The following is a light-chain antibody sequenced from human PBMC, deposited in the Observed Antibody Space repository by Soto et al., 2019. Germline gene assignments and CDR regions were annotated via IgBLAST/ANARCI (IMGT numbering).Light chain of an antibody. CDR2: GAS. J-gene: IGKJ5*01. Sequence: ETVMTQSPATLSVSPGERATVSCRASQSVSSNLAWYQQKPGQAPRLLIYGASTRATGIPARFSGSGSGTEFTLTISSLQSEDFAVYYCQQYKNWPPITFGQGTRLEIK. CDR1: QSVSSN. CDR3: QQYKNWPPIT. V-gene: IGKV3-15*01.